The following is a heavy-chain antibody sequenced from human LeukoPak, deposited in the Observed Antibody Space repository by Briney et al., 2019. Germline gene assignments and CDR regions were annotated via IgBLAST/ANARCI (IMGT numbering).Heavy chain of an antibody. CDR3: ARVAGEIDY. V-gene: IGHV3-21*06. CDR2: ITSTSKYR. J-gene: IGHJ4*02. D-gene: IGHD6-19*01. Sequence: GGSLRLSCAASGFTFTSYSMNWVRQAPGKGLEWVSSITSTSKYRDYADSVKGRFTISRDNTKSSLYLQMNSLRAEDTAVYYCARVAGEIDYWGQGTLVTVSS. CDR1: GFTFTSYS.